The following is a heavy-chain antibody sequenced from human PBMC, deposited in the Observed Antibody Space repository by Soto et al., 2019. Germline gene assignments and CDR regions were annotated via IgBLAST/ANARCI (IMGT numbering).Heavy chain of an antibody. Sequence: EVQLVESGGGLVQPGGSLRLSCATSGITFSDHDMGWVRQAPGRGLGWLGRSRSRADNYATDDATSVKGRCTFSRDYSKVSLSLQMNILKTGHTAVYYCVRLVRGLINYWGQGTLVTVSS. CDR2: SRSRADNYAT. D-gene: IGHD3-10*01. CDR3: VRLVRGLINY. CDR1: GITFSDHD. J-gene: IGHJ4*02. V-gene: IGHV3-72*01.